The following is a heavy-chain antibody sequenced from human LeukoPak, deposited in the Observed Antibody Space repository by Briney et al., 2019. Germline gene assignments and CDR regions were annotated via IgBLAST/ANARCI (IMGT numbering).Heavy chain of an antibody. D-gene: IGHD6-25*01. CDR3: ARRGIAAAAHFDF. CDR1: GVSINNGRYY. J-gene: IGHJ4*02. Sequence: SETLSLTCTVSGVSINNGRYYWGWIRQPPGRRLEWIGSIFYTGSAHYHPSFESRDVITIDTANNQFSLRLPSVTAADTAVYFCARRGIAAAAHFDFWGQGSLVTVSS. V-gene: IGHV4-39*01. CDR2: IFYTGSA.